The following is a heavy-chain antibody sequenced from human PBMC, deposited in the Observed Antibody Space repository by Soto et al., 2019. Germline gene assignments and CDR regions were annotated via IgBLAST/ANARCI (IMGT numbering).Heavy chain of an antibody. V-gene: IGHV4-31*03. CDR3: ARGRYSSGWAGDAFDI. J-gene: IGHJ3*02. D-gene: IGHD6-19*01. CDR1: GASISIGGYY. Sequence: SETLSLTCTVSGASISIGGYYWSWILQHPGKGLEWIGYIYYSGSTYYNPSLKSRVTISVDTSKNQFSLKLSSVTAADTAVYYCARGRYSSGWAGDAFDIWGQGTMVT. CDR2: IYYSGST.